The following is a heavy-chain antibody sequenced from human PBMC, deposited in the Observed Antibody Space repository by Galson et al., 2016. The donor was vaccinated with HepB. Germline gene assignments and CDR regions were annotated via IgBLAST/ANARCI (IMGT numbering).Heavy chain of an antibody. CDR2: IYPGDSDT. J-gene: IGHJ3*02. V-gene: IGHV5-51*01. CDR3: ARHRRYCTNGVCYPGAFDI. Sequence: QSGAEVKKPGESLKISCKGSGYSFTSYWIDWVRQMPGKGLEWMGIIYPGDSDTRYSPSFQGQVTIPADKSINTAYLQWSSLKASDTAMYYCARHRRYCTNGVCYPGAFDIWGQGTMVTVSS. CDR1: GYSFTSYW. D-gene: IGHD2-8*01.